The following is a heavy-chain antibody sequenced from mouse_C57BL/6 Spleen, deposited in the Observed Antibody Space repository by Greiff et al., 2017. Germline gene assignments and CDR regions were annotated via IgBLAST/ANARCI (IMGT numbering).Heavy chain of an antibody. J-gene: IGHJ4*01. V-gene: IGHV1-20*01. Sequence: VQLQQSGPELVKPGDSVKISCKASGYSFTGYFMNWVMQSHGKSLEWIGRINPYNGDTFYNQKFKGKATLTVDKSSSTAHMELRSLTSEDSAVYYCARDYEYDYYAMDYWCQGTSVTVSS. CDR3: ARDYEYDYYAMDY. CDR2: INPYNGDT. D-gene: IGHD2-4*01. CDR1: GYSFTGYF.